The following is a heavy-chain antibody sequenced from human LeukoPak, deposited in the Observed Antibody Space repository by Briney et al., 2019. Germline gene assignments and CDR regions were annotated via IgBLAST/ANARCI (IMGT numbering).Heavy chain of an antibody. J-gene: IGHJ4*02. CDR1: GGSISSYY. CDR2: IYYSGST. CDR3: ARDLSPYYYDSSGPSEV. D-gene: IGHD3-22*01. Sequence: PSETLSLTCTVSGGSISSYYWSWIRQPPGKGLEWIGYIYYSGSTNYNPSLKSRVTISVDTSKNQFSLKLSSVTAADTAVYYCARDLSPYYYDSSGPSEVWGQGTLVTVSS. V-gene: IGHV4-59*12.